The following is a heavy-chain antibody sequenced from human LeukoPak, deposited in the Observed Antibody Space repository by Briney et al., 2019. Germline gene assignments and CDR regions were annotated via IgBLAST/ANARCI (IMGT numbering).Heavy chain of an antibody. D-gene: IGHD2-21*02. J-gene: IGHJ3*02. CDR3: ARAEGEALRVVTVGGAFDI. CDR1: GFTFSTYE. Sequence: GGSLRLSCAASGFTFSTYEMNWVRQAPGKGLEWVSYISSSGSTIYYADSVRGRFTISRDNAKNSLYLQMNSLRPEDTAVYYCARAEGEALRVVTVGGAFDIWGQGTMVTVSS. V-gene: IGHV3-48*03. CDR2: ISSSGSTI.